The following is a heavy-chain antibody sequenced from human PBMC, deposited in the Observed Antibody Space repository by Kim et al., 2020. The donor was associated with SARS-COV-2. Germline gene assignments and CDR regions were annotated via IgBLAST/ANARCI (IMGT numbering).Heavy chain of an antibody. CDR1: GYTFTSYY. V-gene: IGHV1-46*01. J-gene: IGHJ1*01. D-gene: IGHD2-2*01. CDR2: INPSGGST. CDR3: AVVPAANAEYFQH. Sequence: ASVKVSCKASGYTFTSYYMHWVRQAPGQGLEWMGIINPSGGSTSYAQKFQGRVTMTRDTSTSTVYMELSSLRSEDTAVYYCAVVPAANAEYFQHWGQGTLVTVSS.